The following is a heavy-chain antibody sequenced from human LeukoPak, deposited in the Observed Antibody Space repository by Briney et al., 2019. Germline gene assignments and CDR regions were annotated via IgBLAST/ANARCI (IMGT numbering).Heavy chain of an antibody. D-gene: IGHD4-11*01. CDR2: INSDESIT. J-gene: IGHJ4*02. CDR1: GFTFSSSW. V-gene: IGHV3-74*01. Sequence: GGSLRLSCAASGFTFSSSWMYWVRQAPGKGLVWVSRINSDESITTYADSVRGRFTISRDNAKNTLYLQMNSLRAEDTAVYYCARGLVPGFLDYWGQGTPVTVSS. CDR3: ARGLVPGFLDY.